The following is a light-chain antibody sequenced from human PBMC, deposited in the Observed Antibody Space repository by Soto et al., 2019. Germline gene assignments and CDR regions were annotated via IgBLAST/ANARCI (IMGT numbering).Light chain of an antibody. V-gene: IGLV2-14*03. J-gene: IGLJ1*01. CDR3: SSYTNRSNYV. CDR1: SRDIGFYNY. CDR2: DVS. Sequence: QSVLTQPASVSGSPGQSLTISCTGTSRDIGFYNYVSWYQQYPGNAPKLIIFDVSNRPSGVSGRFSGSKSGNTASLTISGLLPQDGAAYYCSSYTNRSNYVSGYGTKGTVL.